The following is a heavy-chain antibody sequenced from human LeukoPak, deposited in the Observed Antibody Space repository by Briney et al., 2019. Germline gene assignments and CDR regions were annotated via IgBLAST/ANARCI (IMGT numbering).Heavy chain of an antibody. D-gene: IGHD3-9*01. CDR1: GYTFTGYY. Sequence: GASVKVSCKASGYTFTGYYMHWVRQAPGHGLEWMGWVNPNSGGTNYAQKFQGRVTMTRETSISTAYMELSRLRSDDTAVYYCARVILRYFDWPTPYYFDYWGQGTLVTVSS. CDR3: ARVILRYFDWPTPYYFDY. CDR2: VNPNSGGT. J-gene: IGHJ4*02. V-gene: IGHV1-2*02.